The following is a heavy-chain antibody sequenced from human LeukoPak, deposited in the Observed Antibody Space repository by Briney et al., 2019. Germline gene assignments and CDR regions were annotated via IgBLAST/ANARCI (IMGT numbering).Heavy chain of an antibody. CDR3: ASWPGAWYGEDS. V-gene: IGHV3-23*01. J-gene: IGHJ4*02. CDR1: GFTFSSYA. Sequence: HPGGSLRLSCAASGFTFSSYAMSWVRQAPGKGLEWVSAISGSGGSTYYADSVEGRFTISRDTSKNTLYLQMNSLRAEDTAVYYCASWPGAWYGEDSWGQGTLVTVSS. D-gene: IGHD3-10*01. CDR2: ISGSGGST.